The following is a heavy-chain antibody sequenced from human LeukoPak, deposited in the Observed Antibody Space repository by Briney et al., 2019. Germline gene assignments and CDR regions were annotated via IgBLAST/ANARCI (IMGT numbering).Heavy chain of an antibody. D-gene: IGHD3-22*01. CDR3: AGLGASGNGYLSWFDP. CDR2: IYYSGNS. CDR1: RGSITTYY. J-gene: IGHJ5*02. Sequence: PSAALCPSYLVPRGSITTYYWSWIRQPPGKGLEWIGYIYYSGNSNYNPSPKSRVTISVDTSKNQFSLKLSSVTAADTAVYYCAGLGASGNGYLSWFDPWGQGTLVTVSS. V-gene: IGHV4-59*01.